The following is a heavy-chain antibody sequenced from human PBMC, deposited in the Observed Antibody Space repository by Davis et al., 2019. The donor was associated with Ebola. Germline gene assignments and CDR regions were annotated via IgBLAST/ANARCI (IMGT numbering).Heavy chain of an antibody. D-gene: IGHD3-3*01. CDR1: GGSVSSGSYY. V-gene: IGHV4-61*01. J-gene: IGHJ5*02. CDR2: IYPSGST. Sequence: MPSETLSLTCTVSGGSVSSGSYYWSWIRQPPGEGLEWIGFIYPSGSTNYNPSLKSRVTISLDTSKHQFSLKLSSVTAADTAVYYCARDAAGWSGLWFDPWGQGTLVTVSS. CDR3: ARDAAGWSGLWFDP.